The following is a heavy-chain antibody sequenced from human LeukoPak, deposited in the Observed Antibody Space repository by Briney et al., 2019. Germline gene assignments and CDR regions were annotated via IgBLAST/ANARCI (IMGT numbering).Heavy chain of an antibody. Sequence: QPGGSLRLSCAASGFTFSSYAMSWVRQAPGKGLEWVSSISGSGGRTHYADSVRGRFTISRDNSKNTLYLQMDSLRAEDTAVYYCAKDRSERSSGWYPDSYLVIDYWGQGTLVTVSS. V-gene: IGHV3-23*01. CDR3: AKDRSERSSGWYPDSYLVIDY. J-gene: IGHJ4*02. CDR2: ISGSGGRT. D-gene: IGHD6-19*01. CDR1: GFTFSSYA.